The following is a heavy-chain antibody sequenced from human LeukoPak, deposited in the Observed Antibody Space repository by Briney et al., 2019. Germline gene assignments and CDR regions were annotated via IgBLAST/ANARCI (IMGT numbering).Heavy chain of an antibody. J-gene: IGHJ3*02. CDR1: GFIFSSYW. D-gene: IGHD4-23*01. CDR3: ARRLGLRWDLQAFDI. Sequence: GGSLRLSCAASGFIFSSYWMSWVRQAPGKGLEWVANIKQDGSEKYYVDSVKGRFTISRDNAKNSLYLQMNSLRSEDTAVYYCARRLGLRWDLQAFDIWGQGTMVTVPS. V-gene: IGHV3-7*03. CDR2: IKQDGSEK.